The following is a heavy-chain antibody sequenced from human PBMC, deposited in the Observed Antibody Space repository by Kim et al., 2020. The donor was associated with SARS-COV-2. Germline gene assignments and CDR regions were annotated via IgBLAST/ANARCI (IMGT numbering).Heavy chain of an antibody. CDR1: GGSISSSNW. J-gene: IGHJ4*02. D-gene: IGHD1-26*01. CDR3: ARDILVGTRYYFDY. CDR2: IYHSGST. Sequence: SETLSLTCAVSGGSISSSNWWSCVRQPPGKGLEWIGEIYHSGSTNYNPSLKSRVTISVDKSKNQFSLKLSSVTAADTAVYYCARDILVGTRYYFDYWGQGTLVTVSS. V-gene: IGHV4-4*02.